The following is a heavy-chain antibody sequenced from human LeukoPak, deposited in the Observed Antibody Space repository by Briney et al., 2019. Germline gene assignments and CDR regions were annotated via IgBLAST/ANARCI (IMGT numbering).Heavy chain of an antibody. CDR3: ARRGGSRGWGAFDI. V-gene: IGHV3-23*01. CDR2: ISGSGGST. CDR1: GFTFSSYA. J-gene: IGHJ3*02. D-gene: IGHD6-19*01. Sequence: GGSLRLSCVASGFTFSSYAMSWVRQAPGKGLEWVSVISGSGGSTYHADSVKGRFTISRDNSKNTLSLQMSSLRVEDTAIYYCARRGGSRGWGAFDIWGQGTIVTVSS.